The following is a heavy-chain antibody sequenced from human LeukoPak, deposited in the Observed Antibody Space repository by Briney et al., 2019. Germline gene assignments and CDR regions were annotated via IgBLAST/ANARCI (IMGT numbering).Heavy chain of an antibody. CDR3: ARDLYSSSWYPFDY. V-gene: IGHV3-66*01. J-gene: IGHJ4*02. D-gene: IGHD6-13*01. Sequence: PGGSLRLSCAASGFTVSSNSLSWVRQAPGKGLEWVSVIYSGGSTYYADSVKGRFTISRDNSKNTLYLQMNSLRAEDTAVYYCARDLYSSSWYPFDYWGQGTLVTVS. CDR2: IYSGGST. CDR1: GFTVSSNS.